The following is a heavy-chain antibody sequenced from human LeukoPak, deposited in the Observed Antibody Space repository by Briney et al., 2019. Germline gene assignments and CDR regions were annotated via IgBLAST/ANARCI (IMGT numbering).Heavy chain of an antibody. CDR3: AQGYSSGWYR. CDR2: IKQDGSEK. D-gene: IGHD6-19*01. CDR1: GFTFTNYW. J-gene: IGHJ4*02. V-gene: IGHV3-7*05. Sequence: GGSLRLSCAASGFTFTNYWMSWVRQAPGKGLEWVANIKQDGSEKYYVDSVKGRFTISRDNAKNSLYLQMNSLRAEDTAVYYCAQGYSSGWYRWGQGTLVTVSA.